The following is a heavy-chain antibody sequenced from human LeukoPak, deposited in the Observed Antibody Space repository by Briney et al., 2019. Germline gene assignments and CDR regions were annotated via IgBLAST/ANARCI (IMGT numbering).Heavy chain of an antibody. CDR3: AADPCSGGSCPYCYYGMDV. Sequence: SVKVSCKASGFTFTSSAVQWVRQARGQRLEWIGWIVVGSGNTNYAQKFQERVTITRDMSTSTAYMELSSLRSEDTAVYYCAADPCSGGSCPYCYYGMDVWGQGTTVTVSS. CDR2: IVVGSGNT. J-gene: IGHJ6*02. V-gene: IGHV1-58*01. D-gene: IGHD2-15*01. CDR1: GFTFTSSA.